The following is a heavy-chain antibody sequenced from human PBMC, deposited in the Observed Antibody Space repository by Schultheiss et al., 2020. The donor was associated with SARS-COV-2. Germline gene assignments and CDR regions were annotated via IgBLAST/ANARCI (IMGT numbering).Heavy chain of an antibody. CDR2: ISSSSSYI. Sequence: GESLKISCSASGFTFSDYTMNWVRQAPGKGLEWVSSISSSSSYIYYADSVKGRFTISRDNAKNSLYLQMNSLRAEDTAVYYCARDGRTTGSYYMDVWGKGTTVTVSS. J-gene: IGHJ6*03. CDR1: GFTFSDYT. V-gene: IGHV3-21*01. CDR3: ARDGRTTGSYYMDV. D-gene: IGHD4-11*01.